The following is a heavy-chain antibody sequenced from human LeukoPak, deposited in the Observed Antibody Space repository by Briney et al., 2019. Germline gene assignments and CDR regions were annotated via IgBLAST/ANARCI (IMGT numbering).Heavy chain of an antibody. Sequence: GESLKISCKGSGYSFTSYWIGWVRQMPGKGLEWMGIIYPGDSDTRYSPSFQGQVTISADKSISTAYLQWSSLKASDTAMYYCAVPRYYYGSGSPTQLDYWGQGTLVTVSS. J-gene: IGHJ4*02. V-gene: IGHV5-51*01. CDR2: IYPGDSDT. D-gene: IGHD3-10*01. CDR3: AVPRYYYGSGSPTQLDY. CDR1: GYSFTSYW.